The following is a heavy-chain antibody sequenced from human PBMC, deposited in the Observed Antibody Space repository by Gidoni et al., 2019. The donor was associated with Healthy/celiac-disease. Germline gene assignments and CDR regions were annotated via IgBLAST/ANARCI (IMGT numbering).Heavy chain of an antibody. J-gene: IGHJ4*02. CDR2: ISYDGSNK. D-gene: IGHD6-13*01. Sequence: QVQLVESGGGVVQPGRSLRLSCAASGFTFSSYAMHWVRQAPGKGLEWVAVISYDGSNKYYADSVKGRFTISRDNSKNTLYLQMNSLRAEDTAVYYCARGNGSSSWNFDYWGQGTLVTVSS. CDR3: ARGNGSSSWNFDY. CDR1: GFTFSSYA. V-gene: IGHV3-30-3*01.